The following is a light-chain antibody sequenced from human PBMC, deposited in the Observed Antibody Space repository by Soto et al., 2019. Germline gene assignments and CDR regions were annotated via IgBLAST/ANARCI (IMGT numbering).Light chain of an antibody. CDR1: QFISNY. CDR3: QQTYSTPKT. J-gene: IGKJ2*01. V-gene: IGKV1-39*01. CDR2: AAS. Sequence: DIQMTQSPSSLSASLGDRVTISCRASQFISNYLSWYRQKPGKAPELLIYAASNLKSGVPSRVSGSGSGRDFTLTISSLQPEDFATYYCQQTYSTPKTFGQGTKVDIK.